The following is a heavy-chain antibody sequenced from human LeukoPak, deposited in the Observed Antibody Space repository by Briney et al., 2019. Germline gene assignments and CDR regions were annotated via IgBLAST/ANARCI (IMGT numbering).Heavy chain of an antibody. J-gene: IGHJ4*02. D-gene: IGHD4-11*01. Sequence: SETLSLTCSVSGGSISRSSYYWGWIRQPPEEGLEWIGNIFYSGSPYYNPSLKSRVTISVDTSKNQFSLKVTSVTAADTAVYYCARHVRATVTTGVDYWGQGTLVTVSS. V-gene: IGHV4-39*01. CDR2: IFYSGSP. CDR1: GGSISRSSYY. CDR3: ARHVRATVTTGVDY.